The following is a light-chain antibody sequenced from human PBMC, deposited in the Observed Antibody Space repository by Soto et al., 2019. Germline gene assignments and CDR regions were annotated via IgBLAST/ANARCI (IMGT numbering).Light chain of an antibody. V-gene: IGLV4-69*01. J-gene: IGLJ2*01. Sequence: QLVLTQSPSASASLGASVKLTCTLSSGHSSYAIAWHQQQPEKGPRYLMKLNSDGSHSKGDGIPDRFSGSSSGAERYLTISSRQSEDEDDYYCQTWGTGIPVVFGGGTKLTVL. CDR1: SGHSSYA. CDR2: LNSDGSH. CDR3: QTWGTGIPVV.